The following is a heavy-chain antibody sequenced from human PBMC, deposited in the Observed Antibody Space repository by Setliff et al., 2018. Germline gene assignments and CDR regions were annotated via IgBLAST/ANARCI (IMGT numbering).Heavy chain of an antibody. J-gene: IGHJ3*02. CDR1: GYSFTNYD. CDR2: INPNSGNT. V-gene: IGHV1-8*02. Sequence: GASVKVSCKASGYSFTNYDINWVRQATGQGLEWMGWINPNSGNTDYAQKFQGRVTMTTNTSINTAYMELSSLRFEDTAVYYCATDGITIFLGDAFDIWGHGTMVTVSS. D-gene: IGHD3-9*01. CDR3: ATDGITIFLGDAFDI.